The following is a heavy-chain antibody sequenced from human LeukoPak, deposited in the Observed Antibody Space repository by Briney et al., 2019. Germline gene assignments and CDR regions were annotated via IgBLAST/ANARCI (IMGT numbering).Heavy chain of an antibody. D-gene: IGHD1-1*01. J-gene: IGHJ4*02. V-gene: IGHV3-9*01. CDR1: GFNFDDYA. Sequence: GGSLRLSCAASGFNFDDYAMQWVRQAPGKGLEWVSGISWNSNTKGYADSVKGRFTISRDNAKHSLYLHMDSLRPEDTALYYCAKDIVGSAMTGIDYWGQGTLVTVSS. CDR2: ISWNSNTK. CDR3: AKDIVGSAMTGIDY.